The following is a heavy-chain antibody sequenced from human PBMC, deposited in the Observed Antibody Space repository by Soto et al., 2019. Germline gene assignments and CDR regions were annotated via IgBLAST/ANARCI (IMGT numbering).Heavy chain of an antibody. J-gene: IGHJ4*02. Sequence: QVQLQESGPGLVKPSQTLSLTCTVSGGSISSGGYYWSWIRQHPGKGLEWIGYIYYSGSTYYNPTLTIRVTISEATSKNQFSPKLSSVTAADTAVYYCARDRYGSGRQLDYWGQGTLVTVSS. V-gene: IGHV4-31*03. D-gene: IGHD3-10*01. CDR3: ARDRYGSGRQLDY. CDR1: GGSISSGGYY. CDR2: IYYSGST.